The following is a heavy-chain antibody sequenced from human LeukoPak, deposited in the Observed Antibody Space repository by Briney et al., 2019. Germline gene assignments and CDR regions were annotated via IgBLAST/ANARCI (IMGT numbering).Heavy chain of an antibody. Sequence: ASVKVSCKASGYTFTSYDINWVRQATGQGLGWMGWMNPNSGNTGYAQKFQGRVTMTRNTSISTAYMELSSLRSEDTAVYYCAREGGYSGSYNFDYWGQGTLVTVSS. CDR2: MNPNSGNT. V-gene: IGHV1-8*01. CDR3: AREGGYSGSYNFDY. CDR1: GYTFTSYD. D-gene: IGHD1-26*01. J-gene: IGHJ4*02.